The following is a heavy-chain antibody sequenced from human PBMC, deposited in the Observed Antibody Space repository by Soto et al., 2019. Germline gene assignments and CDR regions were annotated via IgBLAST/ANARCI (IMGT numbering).Heavy chain of an antibody. D-gene: IGHD2-2*01. Sequence: GGSLRLSCAASGFTFSSYAMHWVRQAPGKGLEWVAVISYDGSNKYYADSVKGRFTISRDNSKNTLYLQMNSLRAEDTAVYYCARTDCSSTSCYRGYYYYYGMDVWGQGTTVTVSS. V-gene: IGHV3-30-3*01. CDR3: ARTDCSSTSCYRGYYYYYGMDV. CDR2: ISYDGSNK. CDR1: GFTFSSYA. J-gene: IGHJ6*02.